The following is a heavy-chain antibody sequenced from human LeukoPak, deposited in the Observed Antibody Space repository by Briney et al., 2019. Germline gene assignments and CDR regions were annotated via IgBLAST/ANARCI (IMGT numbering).Heavy chain of an antibody. CDR2: ISHDGSNK. CDR3: ARVGYDYNWYDAFDI. J-gene: IGHJ3*02. CDR1: AFTFSGYS. V-gene: IGHV3-30*04. Sequence: PGGSLRLSCVVSAFTFSGYSMHWVRQAPGKGLEWVAFISHDGSNKYCADSLKGRFTISRDNSKNTLFLQMNSLRPEYTAVYYCARVGYDYNWYDAFDIWGQGTMVTVSS. D-gene: IGHD1-1*01.